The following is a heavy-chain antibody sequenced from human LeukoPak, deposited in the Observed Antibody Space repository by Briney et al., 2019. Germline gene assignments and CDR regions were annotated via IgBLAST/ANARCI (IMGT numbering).Heavy chain of an antibody. Sequence: PSETLSLTCAVSGYSISSGYYWGWIRQPPGKGLEWIGSIYHSGSTYYNPSLKSRVTISVDTSKNQFSLKVTSVTAAGTAVYYCARRTGSGSYYVDFWGQGTVVTVSS. J-gene: IGHJ4*02. CDR1: GYSISSGYY. V-gene: IGHV4-38-2*01. D-gene: IGHD3-10*01. CDR2: IYHSGST. CDR3: ARRTGSGSYYVDF.